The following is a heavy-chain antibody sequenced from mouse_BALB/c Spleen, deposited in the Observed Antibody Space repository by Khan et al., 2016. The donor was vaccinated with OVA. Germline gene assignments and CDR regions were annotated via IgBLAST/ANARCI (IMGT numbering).Heavy chain of an antibody. J-gene: IGHJ3*01. CDR1: GYSFTLYY. V-gene: IGHV1-26*01. D-gene: IGHD2-14*01. CDR3: ARGYDFFAY. Sequence: VQLQQPGPDLVKPGASVKISCKASGYSFTLYYMTWVKQSHGKSLEWIGCVNPNTGGSDYNQEFKGKAILTVDKSSNTAYLELHILTSEDSAVYYCARGYDFFAYWGQGTLVTVSA. CDR2: VNPNTGGS.